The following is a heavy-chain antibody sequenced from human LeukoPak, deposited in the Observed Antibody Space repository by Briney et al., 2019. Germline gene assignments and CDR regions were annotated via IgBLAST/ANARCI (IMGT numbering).Heavy chain of an antibody. Sequence: GGSLRLSCAASGFTFSSYDMTWVRQAPGRGLEWVSSIRPSGDNTYYGDSVKGRFTISRDNSKNTVYLQMNNMRVDDTAVYYCAHVAGWHWFDPWGQGTLVTVSS. CDR3: AHVAGWHWFDP. CDR2: IRPSGDNT. D-gene: IGHD6-19*01. V-gene: IGHV3-23*01. CDR1: GFTFSSYD. J-gene: IGHJ5*02.